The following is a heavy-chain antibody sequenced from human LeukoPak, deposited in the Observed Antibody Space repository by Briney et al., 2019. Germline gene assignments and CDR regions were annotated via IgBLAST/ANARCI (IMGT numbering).Heavy chain of an antibody. CDR3: PRRVVGQPDAFDI. V-gene: IGHV4-30-4*01. CDR1: GGSISSDDYY. Sequence: SETLSLSCTVSGGSISSDDYYWSWIRQPPGKGLEWIGYIYYSGSTYYNPSLKSRLTISVDTSKNQFSLKLSSVTAADTAVYYCPRRVVGQPDAFDIWGQGTMVTVSS. CDR2: IYYSGST. J-gene: IGHJ3*02. D-gene: IGHD2-2*01.